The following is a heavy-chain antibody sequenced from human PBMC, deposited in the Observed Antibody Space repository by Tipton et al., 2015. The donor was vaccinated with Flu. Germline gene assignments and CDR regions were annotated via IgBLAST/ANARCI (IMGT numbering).Heavy chain of an antibody. CDR1: GFSLSTYW. D-gene: IGHD2-21*01. CDR2: IKQDGSVK. CDR3: ARQLGGGDCY. J-gene: IGHJ4*02. V-gene: IGHV3-7*03. Sequence: GSLRLSCAASGFSLSTYWMSWVRQAPGKGLEWVANIKQDGSVKYYVDSVKGRFTISRDNAKNSLYLQMNSLRAEDTAVYYCARQLGGGDCYWGQGTLVTVSS.